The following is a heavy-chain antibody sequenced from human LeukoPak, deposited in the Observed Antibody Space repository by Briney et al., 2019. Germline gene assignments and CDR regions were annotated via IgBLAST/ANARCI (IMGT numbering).Heavy chain of an antibody. J-gene: IGHJ4*02. V-gene: IGHV4-34*01. D-gene: IGHD3/OR15-3a*01. CDR2: IYYSGST. CDR1: GGSFTDYF. Sequence: PSETLSLTCDVFGGSFTDYFWTWIRQSPGKGLEWIGSIYYSGSTYYNPSLKSRVTISVDTSKNQFSLKLSSVTAADTAVYYCARVLADFFDYWGQGTLVTVSS. CDR3: ARVLADFFDY.